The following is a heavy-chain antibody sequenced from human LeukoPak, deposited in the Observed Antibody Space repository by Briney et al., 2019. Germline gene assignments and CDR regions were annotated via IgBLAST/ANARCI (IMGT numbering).Heavy chain of an antibody. CDR1: GGSISSGSYY. CDR2: IYSSGST. Sequence: SETLSLTCTVSGGSISSGSYYWSWIRQPAGKGLEWIGRIYSSGSTNYNPSLKSRVTMSVDTSRNQFSLKLSSVTAADTAMYYCASDYRGSYLDYYYYYMDVWGKGSTVTVSS. D-gene: IGHD1-26*01. J-gene: IGHJ6*03. V-gene: IGHV4-61*02. CDR3: ASDYRGSYLDYYYYYMDV.